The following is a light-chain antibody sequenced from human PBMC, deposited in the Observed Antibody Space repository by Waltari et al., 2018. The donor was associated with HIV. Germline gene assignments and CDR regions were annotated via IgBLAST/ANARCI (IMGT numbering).Light chain of an antibody. CDR2: RNN. V-gene: IGLV1-47*01. Sequence: QSVLTQPPSASGTPGQRVTISCSGSSYNIGSNYVYWYHQLPGTAPKLLIYRNNQRPSGVTDRFSGSKSGTSASLAISGLRSEDEADYYCAAWDDSLSGWVFGGGTKLTVL. J-gene: IGLJ3*02. CDR1: SYNIGSNY. CDR3: AAWDDSLSGWV.